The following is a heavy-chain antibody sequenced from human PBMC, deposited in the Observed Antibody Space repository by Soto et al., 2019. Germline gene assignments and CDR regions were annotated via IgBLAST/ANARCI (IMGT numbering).Heavy chain of an antibody. CDR2: INFDGGST. J-gene: IGHJ4*02. D-gene: IGHD3-3*01. V-gene: IGHV3-74*01. CDR3: ARAALLDY. Sequence: GGSLRLSCAASGFTFSNYWMHWVRQAPGKGLVWVSRINFDGGSTSYADSVKGRFTISRDNAKNTLYLQMNSLRAEDTAVYYCARAALLDYWGQGTLVTVSS. CDR1: GFTFSNYW.